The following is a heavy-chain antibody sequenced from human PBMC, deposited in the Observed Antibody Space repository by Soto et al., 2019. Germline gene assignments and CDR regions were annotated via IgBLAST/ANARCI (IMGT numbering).Heavy chain of an antibody. D-gene: IGHD6-19*01. CDR1: GYIFGGYW. Sequence: PGESLKISCKASGYIFGGYWIGWVRQMPGKGLEWMGITHGGDGKTGYSPSFEGQVTISTDKAITTAYLQWNSLKASDTAMYYCARRASYSSGWDSWGQGTLVTVSS. J-gene: IGHJ4*02. CDR2: THGGDGKT. V-gene: IGHV5-51*01. CDR3: ARRASYSSGWDS.